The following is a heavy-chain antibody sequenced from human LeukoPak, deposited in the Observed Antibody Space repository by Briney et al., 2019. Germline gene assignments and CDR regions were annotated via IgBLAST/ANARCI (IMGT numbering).Heavy chain of an antibody. J-gene: IGHJ4*02. Sequence: SETLSLTCTVSGGSISSGGYYWSWIRQHPGKGLEWIGYIYYSGSTYYNPSLKSRVTISVDTSKNQFSLKLSSVTAADTAVYYCARDRGSYGYLDYWGQGTLVTVSS. CDR3: ARDRGSYGYLDY. V-gene: IGHV4-31*03. D-gene: IGHD3-16*01. CDR1: GGSISSGGYY. CDR2: IYYSGST.